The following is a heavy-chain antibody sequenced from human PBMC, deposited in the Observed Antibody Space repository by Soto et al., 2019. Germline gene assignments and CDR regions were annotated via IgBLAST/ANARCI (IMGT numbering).Heavy chain of an antibody. Sequence: GASVKVSCKVSGYTLTELSMDWVRQAPGKGLEWMGGFDPEDGETIYAQKFQGRVTMTEDTSTDTAYMELSSLRSEDTAVYYCAGFYGYYNYYFYGMDVRGQGTTVTVSS. V-gene: IGHV1-24*01. J-gene: IGHJ6*02. D-gene: IGHD4-17*01. CDR2: FDPEDGET. CDR3: AGFYGYYNYYFYGMDV. CDR1: GYTLTELS.